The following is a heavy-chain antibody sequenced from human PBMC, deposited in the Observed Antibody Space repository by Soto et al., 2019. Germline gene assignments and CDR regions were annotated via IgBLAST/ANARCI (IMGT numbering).Heavy chain of an antibody. Sequence: QVQLVQSGAEVKKPGSSVKVSCKASGGTFSSYAISWVRQAPGQGLEWMGGIIPIFGTANYAQKFQGRVTITADKSTSTAYMELSSLRSEDTDVYYCARFWSGYYSYYYGMDVWGQGTTVTVSS. J-gene: IGHJ6*02. CDR1: GGTFSSYA. CDR2: IIPIFGTA. D-gene: IGHD3-3*01. V-gene: IGHV1-69*06. CDR3: ARFWSGYYSYYYGMDV.